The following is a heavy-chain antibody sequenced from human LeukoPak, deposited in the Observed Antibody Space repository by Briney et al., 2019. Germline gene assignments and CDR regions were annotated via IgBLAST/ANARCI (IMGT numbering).Heavy chain of an antibody. Sequence: SETLSLTCIVSGVAINGGSASSQYWSSFRQPPGKGVEWIGYIHYSGSTDYNPSLESRVTMSVDTSKNQFSLNLKSVTAADTAVYYCARDWRFSGGDGCSGIWGQGTPVTVSS. CDR2: IHYSGST. D-gene: IGHD2-21*01. CDR3: ARDWRFSGGDGCSGI. J-gene: IGHJ4*02. CDR1: GVAINGGSASSQY. V-gene: IGHV4-59*02.